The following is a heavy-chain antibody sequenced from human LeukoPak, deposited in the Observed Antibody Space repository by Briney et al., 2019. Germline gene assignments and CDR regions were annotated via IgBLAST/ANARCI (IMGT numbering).Heavy chain of an antibody. J-gene: IGHJ6*02. CDR3: ARIDCSGGSCRQYYYYGMDV. Sequence: GGSLRLSCAASGFTFNTYGMNWVRQAPGKGLEWVGVIRYDGSIKYYADSVKGRFTISRDNSKNMMYLQMNSLRAEDTAVYYCARIDCSGGSCRQYYYYGMDVWGQGTTVTVSS. CDR2: IRYDGSIK. D-gene: IGHD2-15*01. V-gene: IGHV3-33*01. CDR1: GFTFNTYG.